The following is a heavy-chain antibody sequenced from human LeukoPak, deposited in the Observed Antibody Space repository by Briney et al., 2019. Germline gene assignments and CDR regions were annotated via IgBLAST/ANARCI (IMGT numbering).Heavy chain of an antibody. J-gene: IGHJ6*03. V-gene: IGHV1-2*02. CDR3: ASSYQVTTSYYYYYYMDV. Sequence: PPASVTVSCKASGYTFTSYYMHWVRQAPGQGLEWMGWINPNSGGTNYAQKFQGRVTMTRDTSISTAYMELSRLRSDDTAVYYCASSYQVTTSYYYYYYMDVWGKGTTVTVSS. D-gene: IGHD4-17*01. CDR2: INPNSGGT. CDR1: GYTFTSYY.